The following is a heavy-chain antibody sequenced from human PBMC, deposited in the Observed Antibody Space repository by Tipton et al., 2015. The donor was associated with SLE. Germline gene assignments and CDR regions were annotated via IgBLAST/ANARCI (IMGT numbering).Heavy chain of an antibody. CDR2: IIPIFGTA. Sequence: QLVQSGAEVKKPGSSVKVSCKASGGTFSSYAISWVRQAPGQGLEWLGGIIPIFGTANYAQKCQGRVTITTDESTSTAYMELSSLRSEDTAVYYCAREGGPGDSSGWYPSLDYWGQGTLVTVSS. CDR3: AREGGPGDSSGWYPSLDY. CDR1: GGTFSSYA. V-gene: IGHV1-69*05. J-gene: IGHJ4*02. D-gene: IGHD6-19*01.